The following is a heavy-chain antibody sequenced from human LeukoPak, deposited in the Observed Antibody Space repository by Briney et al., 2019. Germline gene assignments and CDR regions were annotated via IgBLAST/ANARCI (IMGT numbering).Heavy chain of an antibody. CDR2: ISGSGGST. Sequence: GGSLRLSCAASGFTFSSYAMSWVRQAPGKGLEWVSAISGSGGSTYYADYVKGRFTISRDNSKNTLYLQMNSLRAEDTAVYYCAKDQQVLRYFDWSMGDYFDYWGQGTLVTGSS. CDR1: GFTFSSYA. J-gene: IGHJ4*02. V-gene: IGHV3-23*01. CDR3: AKDQQVLRYFDWSMGDYFDY. D-gene: IGHD3-9*01.